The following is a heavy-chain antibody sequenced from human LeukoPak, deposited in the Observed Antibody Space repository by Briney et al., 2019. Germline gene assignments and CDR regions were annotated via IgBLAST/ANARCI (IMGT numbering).Heavy chain of an antibody. CDR3: ARDRIAAYNWFDP. CDR1: GFTFSSYS. D-gene: IGHD6-13*01. Sequence: PGGSLRLSCAPSGFTFSSYSMNWVRQAPGKGLEWVSSISSSSSYIYYADSVKGRFTISRDNAKNSLYLQMNSLRAEDTAVYYCARDRIAAYNWFDPWGQGTLVTVSS. J-gene: IGHJ5*02. V-gene: IGHV3-21*01. CDR2: ISSSSSYI.